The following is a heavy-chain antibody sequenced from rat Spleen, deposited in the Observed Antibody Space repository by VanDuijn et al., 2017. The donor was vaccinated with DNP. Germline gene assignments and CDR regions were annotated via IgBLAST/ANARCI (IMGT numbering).Heavy chain of an antibody. CDR3: ATRAPGSYYYGGYFDN. D-gene: IGHD1-12*02. CDR1: GYSITHNY. Sequence: EVQLQESGPGLLKPSQSLSLTCSVTGYSITHNYWGWIRKFPGNKMEWIGHISNSGSTTYNPSLKSRITITRDTSKNQFLLHLNAVTTEDTATYCCATRAPGSYYYGGYFDNWGQGVMVTVSS. CDR2: ISNSGST. J-gene: IGHJ2*01. V-gene: IGHV3-1*01.